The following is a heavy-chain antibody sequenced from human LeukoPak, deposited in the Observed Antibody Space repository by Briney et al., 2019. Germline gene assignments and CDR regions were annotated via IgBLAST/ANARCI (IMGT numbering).Heavy chain of an antibody. V-gene: IGHV3-21*01. D-gene: IGHD5-12*01. Sequence: NPGGSLRLSCAASGFTFSRYSMNWVGQAPGKGREGGSSISSSSSYIYYADSVKCRFTISRDNAKNSLYLQMNSLRAEDTAVYYCARDHHSGYALFDYWGQGTLVTVSS. J-gene: IGHJ4*02. CDR2: ISSSSSYI. CDR1: GFTFSRYS. CDR3: ARDHHSGYALFDY.